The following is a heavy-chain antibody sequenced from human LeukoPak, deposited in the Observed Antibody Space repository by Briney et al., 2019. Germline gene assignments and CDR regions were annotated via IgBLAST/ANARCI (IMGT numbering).Heavy chain of an antibody. J-gene: IGHJ2*01. CDR1: GFTFSSHS. CDR2: VSTGGDGT. V-gene: IGHV3-23*01. Sequence: GGSLRLSCAASGFTFSSHSMNWVRQAPGKGLEWVSAVSTGGDGTTYADSVKGRFTISRDNSKNTLYLQMNSLRAEDTAVYYCAKAIPYWYFNLWGRGALVTVSS. CDR3: AKAIPYWYFNL.